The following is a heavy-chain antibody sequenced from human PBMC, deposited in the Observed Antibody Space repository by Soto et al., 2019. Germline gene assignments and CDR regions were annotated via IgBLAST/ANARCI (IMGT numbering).Heavy chain of an antibody. Sequence: PGGSLRLSCAASGFTFSSYAMSWVRQAPGKGLEWVSSISGSGRSTFHADSVKGRFAISRDNSKNTLYLQMNGLRAEGTAVYYCAKVPTDNDAASGRFDPWGQGTLVTVSS. D-gene: IGHD6-19*01. J-gene: IGHJ5*02. V-gene: IGHV3-23*01. CDR1: GFTFSSYA. CDR2: ISGSGRST. CDR3: AKVPTDNDAASGRFDP.